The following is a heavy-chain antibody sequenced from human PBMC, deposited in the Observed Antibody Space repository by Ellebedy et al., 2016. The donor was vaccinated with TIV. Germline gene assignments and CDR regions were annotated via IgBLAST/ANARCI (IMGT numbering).Heavy chain of an antibody. Sequence: PGGSLRLSCAASGVTFTNYWMSWVRQAPGKGLEWVANINQDGSEKYYVDSVKGRFTISRDNAKNSLYLQMNSLRAEDTAVYYCAIDPGRGWYFDDWGQGTLVTVSS. D-gene: IGHD6-19*01. CDR2: INQDGSEK. V-gene: IGHV3-7*01. CDR1: GVTFTNYW. J-gene: IGHJ4*02. CDR3: AIDPGRGWYFDD.